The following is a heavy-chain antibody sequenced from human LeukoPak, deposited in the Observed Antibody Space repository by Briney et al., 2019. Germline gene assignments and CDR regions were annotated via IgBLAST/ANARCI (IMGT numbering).Heavy chain of an antibody. Sequence: ASVKVSCKVSGYTLTELSMHWVRQAPGKGLEWMGGFDPEDGETIYAQKFQGRVTMTEDTSTDTAYMEVSSLRSEDTAVYYCATAAHSGSYAPHFDYWGQGTLVTVSS. J-gene: IGHJ4*02. CDR2: FDPEDGET. V-gene: IGHV1-24*01. CDR1: GYTLTELS. CDR3: ATAAHSGSYAPHFDY. D-gene: IGHD1-26*01.